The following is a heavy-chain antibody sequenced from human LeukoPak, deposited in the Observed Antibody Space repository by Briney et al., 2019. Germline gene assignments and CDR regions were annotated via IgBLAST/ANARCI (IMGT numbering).Heavy chain of an antibody. CDR1: GFAFSSFA. D-gene: IGHD5-18*01. Sequence: GGSLRLSCAASGFAFSSFAMHWVRQAPGKGLEWVSLISYAGITEDYSDSVQGRFTISRDNSKNTMYLQMNSLRAEDSAVYYCARDPGYDYGYDYWGQGTLVTVSS. CDR3: ARDPGYDYGYDY. CDR2: ISYAGITE. J-gene: IGHJ4*02. V-gene: IGHV3-30*14.